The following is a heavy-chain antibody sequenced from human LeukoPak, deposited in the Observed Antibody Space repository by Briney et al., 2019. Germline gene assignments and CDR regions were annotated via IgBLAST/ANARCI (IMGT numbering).Heavy chain of an antibody. Sequence: GGSLRLSCAASGFTFSDYYMSWLRQAPGKGLEWVSYISSSGSTIYYADSVKGRFTISRDNAKNSLYLQMNSLRAEDTAAYYCARDTSSIVVVPAAPMDVWGKGTTVTVSS. CDR3: ARDTSSIVVVPAAPMDV. CDR1: GFTFSDYY. CDR2: ISSSGSTI. V-gene: IGHV3-11*01. J-gene: IGHJ6*03. D-gene: IGHD2-2*01.